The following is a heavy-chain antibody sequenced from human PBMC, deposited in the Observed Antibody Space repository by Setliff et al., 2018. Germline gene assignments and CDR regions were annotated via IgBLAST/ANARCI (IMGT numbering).Heavy chain of an antibody. Sequence: SETLSLTCSVSGCSISSGSYFWNWIRQPAGKGLEWIGYIYYSGSTNYNPSLKSRVTISVDTSKNQFSLKLSSVTAADTAVYYCARDNNPGYRGYWGRFDYWGQGTLVTVSS. CDR2: IYYSGST. V-gene: IGHV4-61*10. J-gene: IGHJ4*02. CDR1: GCSISSGSYF. CDR3: ARDNNPGYRGYWGRFDY. D-gene: IGHD3-16*02.